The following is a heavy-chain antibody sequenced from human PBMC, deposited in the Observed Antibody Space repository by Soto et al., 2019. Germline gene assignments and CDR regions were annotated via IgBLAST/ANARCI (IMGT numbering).Heavy chain of an antibody. CDR3: ARDWVWFGAHPIDY. Sequence: QVQLVESGGGVVQPGGSLRLSCAASGFTFSNYGMHWVRQAPGKGLEWVAVISYDGSNKYYADSVKRRFTISRDNSKNTLYLQMNSLTTEDTAVYYCARDWVWFGAHPIDYWGQGTLVTVSS. CDR2: ISYDGSNK. J-gene: IGHJ4*02. V-gene: IGHV3-30*03. CDR1: GFTFSNYG. D-gene: IGHD3-10*01.